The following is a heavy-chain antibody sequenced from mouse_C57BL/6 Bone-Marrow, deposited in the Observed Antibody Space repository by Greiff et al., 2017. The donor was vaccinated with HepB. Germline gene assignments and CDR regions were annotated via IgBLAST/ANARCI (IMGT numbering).Heavy chain of an antibody. V-gene: IGHV5-17*01. CDR1: GFTFSDYG. CDR3: AYGNYFYFDY. CDR2: ISSGSSTI. D-gene: IGHD2-1*01. Sequence: DVKLVESGGGLVKPGGSLKLSCAASGFTFSDYGMHWVRQAPEKGLEWVAYISSGSSTIYYADTVKGRFTISIDNAKNTLFLQMTSLRSEDTAMYYCAYGNYFYFDYWGQGTTLTVSS. J-gene: IGHJ2*01.